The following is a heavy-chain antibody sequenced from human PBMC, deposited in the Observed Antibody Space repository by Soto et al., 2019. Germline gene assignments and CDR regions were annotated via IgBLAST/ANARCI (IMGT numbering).Heavy chain of an antibody. J-gene: IGHJ6*02. CDR1: GFTFSSYA. Sequence: PGGSLRLSCAAPGFTFSSYAMTWVRQTPVKGLEWVSVIRGNGDTTYYADSVKGRFTISRDNSKNTLYLQMNSLRAEDTAVYFCAKQQGPGTPYYYAMDVWGQGTTVTVSS. D-gene: IGHD2-15*01. CDR2: IRGNGDTT. CDR3: AKQQGPGTPYYYAMDV. V-gene: IGHV3-23*01.